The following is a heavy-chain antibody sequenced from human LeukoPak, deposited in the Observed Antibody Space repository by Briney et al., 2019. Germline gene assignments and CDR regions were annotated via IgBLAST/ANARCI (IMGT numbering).Heavy chain of an antibody. CDR2: ISPSGGST. CDR1: GYTFTSNY. J-gene: IGHJ5*02. CDR3: ARDNSVRDEAWWSNP. V-gene: IGHV1-46*01. Sequence: GASVKVSCKAFGYTFTSNYTHWVRQAPGQGPEWMGVISPSGGSTTYAQKFQGRVTLTRDMSTSTDYLELSSLRSEDTAVYYCARDNSVRDEAWWSNPWGQGTLVTVSS. D-gene: IGHD5-24*01.